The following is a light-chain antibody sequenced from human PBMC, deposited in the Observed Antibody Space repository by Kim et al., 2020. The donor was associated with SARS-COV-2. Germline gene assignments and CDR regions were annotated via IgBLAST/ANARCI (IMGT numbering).Light chain of an antibody. CDR3: AAWDDSLSGRV. V-gene: IGLV1-47*02. Sequence: QSVLTQPPSASGTPGQRVTISCSGTSSNIGSNYVYWYQQLPGTAPKLLIYSNNQRPSGVPDRFSGSKYGTSASPAISGLRSEDETDYYCAAWDDSLSGRVFGGGTQLTVL. J-gene: IGLJ3*02. CDR2: SNN. CDR1: SSNIGSNY.